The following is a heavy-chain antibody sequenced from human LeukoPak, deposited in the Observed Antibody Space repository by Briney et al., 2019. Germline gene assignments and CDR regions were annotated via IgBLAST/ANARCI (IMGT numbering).Heavy chain of an antibody. D-gene: IGHD3-10*01. CDR3: AKNPLLWFGPPSEYYFDY. V-gene: IGHV3-53*01. CDR1: GFTVSSNY. CDR2: IYSGGST. Sequence: GGSLRLSCAASGFTVSSNYMSWVRQAPGKGLEWVSVIYSGGSTYYADSVKGRFTISRDNSKNTLYLQMNSLRAEDTAVYYCAKNPLLWFGPPSEYYFDYWGQGTLVTVSS. J-gene: IGHJ4*02.